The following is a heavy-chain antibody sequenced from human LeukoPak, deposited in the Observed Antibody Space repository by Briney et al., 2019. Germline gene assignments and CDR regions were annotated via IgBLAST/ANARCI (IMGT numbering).Heavy chain of an antibody. CDR3: ARLFGPVYYYGMDV. CDR1: GYTFTSYG. D-gene: IGHD3-10*02. CDR2: ISAYNGNT. J-gene: IGHJ6*02. Sequence: GASVKVSCKASGYTFTSYGISWVRQAPGQGLEWMGWISAYNGNTNYAQKLQGRVTMTTDTSTSTAYMELRSLRSDDTAVDYCARLFGPVYYYGMDVWGQGTTVTVSS. V-gene: IGHV1-18*01.